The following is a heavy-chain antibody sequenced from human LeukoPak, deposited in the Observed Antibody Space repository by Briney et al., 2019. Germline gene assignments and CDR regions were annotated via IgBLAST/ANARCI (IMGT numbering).Heavy chain of an antibody. CDR2: IYYSGST. CDR3: ARVSNSGYNSRGAFDI. D-gene: IGHD3-22*01. CDR1: GGSISSGGYS. J-gene: IGHJ3*02. Sequence: SETLSLTCAVSGGSISSGGYSWSWIRQPPGKGLEWIGYIYYSGSTNYNPSLKSRVTISVDTSKNQFSLKLSSVTAADTAVYYCARVSNSGYNSRGAFDIWGQGTMVTVSS. V-gene: IGHV4-61*08.